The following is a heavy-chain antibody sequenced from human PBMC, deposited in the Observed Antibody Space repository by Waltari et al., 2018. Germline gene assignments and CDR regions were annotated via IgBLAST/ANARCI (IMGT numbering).Heavy chain of an antibody. D-gene: IGHD3-3*01. J-gene: IGHJ3*02. CDR1: GASINSGDYY. CDR3: ARVDTIFGVVPHADAFDI. Sequence: QVHLQESGPGLAKPSQTLSLTCSVSGASINSGDYYWSWIRQPPGKGLEWIGYISYSGTASYTPALKRRGSISLDTAKNDFSLEVRSVTAADTAMYYCARVDTIFGVVPHADAFDIWGQGTMVTVAS. V-gene: IGHV4-30-4*08. CDR2: ISYSGTA.